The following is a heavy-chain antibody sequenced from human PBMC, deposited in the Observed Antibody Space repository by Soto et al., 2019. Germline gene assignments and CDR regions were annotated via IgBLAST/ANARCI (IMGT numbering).Heavy chain of an antibody. CDR1: GYSFTTYW. Sequence: PGXSLNISCKGSGYSFTTYWLAWVRQMPVKGLEWMGIIYPGDSDTRYSPSFQGQVTISADKSISTAYLQWSSLKASDTAMYYCARHSSFDHWGQGTLVTVSS. CDR3: ARHSSFDH. V-gene: IGHV5-51*01. J-gene: IGHJ4*02. CDR2: IYPGDSDT.